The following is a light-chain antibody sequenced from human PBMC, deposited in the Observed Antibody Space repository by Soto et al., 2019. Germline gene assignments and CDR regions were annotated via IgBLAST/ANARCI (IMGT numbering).Light chain of an antibody. V-gene: IGLV2-14*01. J-gene: IGLJ2*01. CDR2: DVS. CDR3: SSYTSSSTRV. CDR1: NSDVGGYNY. Sequence: QSALTQPASVSGSPGQSIAISCTGSNSDVGGYNYVSWYQQYPGKAPKLMIYDVSKRPSGVSTRFSGSKSGNTASLTISGLQAEDEADYYCSSYTSSSTRVFGGGTKLTVL.